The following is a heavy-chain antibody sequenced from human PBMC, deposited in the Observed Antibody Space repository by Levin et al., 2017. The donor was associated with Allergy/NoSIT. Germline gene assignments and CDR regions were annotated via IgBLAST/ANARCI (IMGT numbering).Heavy chain of an antibody. D-gene: IGHD3-3*01. V-gene: IGHV1-3*01. CDR2: INAGNGNT. CDR3: ARAYRYYDFWSGTYYFDY. Sequence: GESLKISCKASGYTFTSYAMHWVRQAPGQRLEWMGWINAGNGNTKYSQKFQGRVTITRDTSASTAYMELSSLRSEDTAVYYCARAYRYYDFWSGTYYFDYWGQGTLVTVSS. J-gene: IGHJ4*02. CDR1: GYTFTSYA.